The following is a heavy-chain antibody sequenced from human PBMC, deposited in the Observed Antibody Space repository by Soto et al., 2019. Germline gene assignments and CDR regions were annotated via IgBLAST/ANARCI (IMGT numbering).Heavy chain of an antibody. V-gene: IGHV5-51*01. J-gene: IGHJ4*02. CDR3: ARRSTYCTSTSCYLDY. CDR1: GYTCIAYW. Sequence: PGVSLKLSCKGSGYTCIAYWIVWVRQKPGKGLEWMGIIYPGDSDTRYSPSFQGQVTISADKSISTAYLQWSSLKASDTGIYYCARRSTYCTSTSCYLDYWGQGIPVTVSS. D-gene: IGHD2-2*01. CDR2: IYPGDSDT.